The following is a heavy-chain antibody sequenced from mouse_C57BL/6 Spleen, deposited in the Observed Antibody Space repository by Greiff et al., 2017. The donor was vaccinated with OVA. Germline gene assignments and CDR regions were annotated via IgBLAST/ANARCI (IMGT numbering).Heavy chain of an antibody. CDR3: ARGEYDYDAMDY. D-gene: IGHD5-2*01. V-gene: IGHV3-6*01. CDR1: GYSITSGYY. Sequence: VQLQQSGPGLVKPSQSLSLTCSVTGYSITSGYYWNWIRQFPGNKLEWMGYISYDGSNNYNPSLKNRISITRDTSKNQFFLKLNSVTTEDTATYYFARGEYDYDAMDYWGQGTSVTVSS. J-gene: IGHJ4*01. CDR2: ISYDGSN.